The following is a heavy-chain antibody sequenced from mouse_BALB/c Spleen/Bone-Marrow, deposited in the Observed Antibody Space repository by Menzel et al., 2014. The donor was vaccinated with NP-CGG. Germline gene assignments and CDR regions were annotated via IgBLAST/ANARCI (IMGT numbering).Heavy chain of an antibody. V-gene: IGHV1-7*01. CDR1: GYTFTSYW. CDR3: ARSAPWDGFAY. D-gene: IGHD4-1*01. Sequence: QVQLQQSGAELAKPGASVKMSCKASGYTFTSYWVHWVKQRPGQGLEWIGYINPSTGYTEYNQKFKDKATLTADKSSSTAYMQLSSLTSEDSAVYYCARSAPWDGFAYWGQGTLVTVSA. CDR2: INPSTGYT. J-gene: IGHJ3*01.